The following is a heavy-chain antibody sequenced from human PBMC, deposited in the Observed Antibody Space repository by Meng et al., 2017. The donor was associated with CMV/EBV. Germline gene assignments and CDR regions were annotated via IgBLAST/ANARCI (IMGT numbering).Heavy chain of an antibody. CDR1: GFTFSSYA. CDR3: ARGSAYSGSCVDY. CDR2: ISYDGSNK. D-gene: IGHD1-26*01. J-gene: IGHJ4*02. Sequence: GESLKISCAASGFTFSSYAMHWVRQAPGKGLEWVAVISYDGSNKYYADSVKGRFTISRDNSKNTLYLQMNRLRAEDTAVYYCARGSAYSGSCVDYWGQGTLVTVSS. V-gene: IGHV3-30*04.